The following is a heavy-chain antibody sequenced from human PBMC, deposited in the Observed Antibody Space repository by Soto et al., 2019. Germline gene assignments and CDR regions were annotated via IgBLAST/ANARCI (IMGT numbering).Heavy chain of an antibody. CDR1: GGSISSYY. D-gene: IGHD2-2*01. J-gene: IGHJ5*02. Sequence: PSETLSLTCTVSGGSISSYYWSWIRQPPGKGLEWIGYISYSGGTNYNPSLKSRVTISVDTSKNQFSLKLSSVTAADTAVYYCARHDCSSTSCYYRGWFDPWGQGTLVTVSS. CDR2: ISYSGGT. V-gene: IGHV4-59*01. CDR3: ARHDCSSTSCYYRGWFDP.